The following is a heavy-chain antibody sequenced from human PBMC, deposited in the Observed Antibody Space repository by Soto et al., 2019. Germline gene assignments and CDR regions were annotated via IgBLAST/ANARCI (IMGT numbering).Heavy chain of an antibody. V-gene: IGHV3-23*01. Sequence: QLLQSGGGLVQPGGSLTLSCAASGFTFGTTDMSWVRQAPGEGLEWVSTIDGSGGITYYADSVKGRFTISRDNSRNTLHLQMNSLRGDDTALYYCVKNSGWFNTWCQGALATFSS. CDR2: IDGSGGIT. CDR1: GFTFGTTD. J-gene: IGHJ5*02. D-gene: IGHD3-10*01. CDR3: VKNSGWFNT.